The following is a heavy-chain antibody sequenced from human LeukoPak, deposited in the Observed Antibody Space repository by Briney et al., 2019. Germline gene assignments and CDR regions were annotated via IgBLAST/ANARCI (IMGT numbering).Heavy chain of an antibody. CDR3: ATLRSGYYYYYYYMQV. V-gene: IGHV1-69*05. Sequence: SVKVSCKASGGTFSSYAISWVRQAPGQGLEWMGGIIPIFGTANYAQKFQGRVTITTDESTSTAYMELSSLRSEDTAVYYCATLRSGYYYYYYYMQVWGKGTTVTVSS. CDR2: IIPIFGTA. D-gene: IGHD3-22*01. CDR1: GGTFSSYA. J-gene: IGHJ6*03.